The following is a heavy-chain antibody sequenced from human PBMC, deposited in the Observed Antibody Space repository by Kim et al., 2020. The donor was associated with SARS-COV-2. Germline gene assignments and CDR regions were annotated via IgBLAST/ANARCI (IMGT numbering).Heavy chain of an antibody. CDR3: AKEYYYDSSGYYHGSVFDY. Sequence: GGSLRLSCAASGFTFSSYAMSWVRQAPGKGLEWVSAISGSGGSTYYADSVKGRFTISRDNSKNTLYLQMNSLRAEDTAVYYCAKEYYYDSSGYYHGSVFDYWGQGTLVTVSS. D-gene: IGHD3-22*01. J-gene: IGHJ4*02. CDR1: GFTFSSYA. CDR2: ISGSGGST. V-gene: IGHV3-23*01.